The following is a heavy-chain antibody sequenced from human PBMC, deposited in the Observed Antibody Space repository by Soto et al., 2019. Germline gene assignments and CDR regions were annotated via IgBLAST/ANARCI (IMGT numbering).Heavy chain of an antibody. CDR2: IYPGDSDT. CDR1: GYIFATYW. Sequence: GEVLEISCEASGYIFATYWIGLVRQLAEKGLEPRGIIYPGDSDTKYSPSFQRQVTISADKSISTAYLQWSSLKASDTAIYYCARHGLYGSDWDGMDVWGQGTTVTVSS. D-gene: IGHD2-2*02. V-gene: IGHV5-51*01. J-gene: IGHJ6*02. CDR3: ARHGLYGSDWDGMDV.